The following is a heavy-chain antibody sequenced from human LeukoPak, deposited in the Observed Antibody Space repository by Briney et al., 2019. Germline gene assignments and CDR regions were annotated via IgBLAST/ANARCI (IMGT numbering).Heavy chain of an antibody. CDR2: INPSGGST. D-gene: IGHD6-13*01. CDR1: GYTFIDYY. Sequence: ASVKVSCKASGYTFIDYYIHWVRQAPGQGLEWMGIINPSGGSTSYAQKFQGRVTMTRDMSTSTVYMELSSLRSEDTAVYYCARQVGSSRYYYYYYMDVWGKGTTVTVSS. V-gene: IGHV1-46*01. J-gene: IGHJ6*03. CDR3: ARQVGSSRYYYYYYMDV.